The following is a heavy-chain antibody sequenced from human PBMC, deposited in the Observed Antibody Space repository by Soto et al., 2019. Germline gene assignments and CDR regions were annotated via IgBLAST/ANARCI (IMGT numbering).Heavy chain of an antibody. CDR1: CGSISSGDYY. CDR3: ASSATIKIDTTLFEY. CDR2: IYYSGST. J-gene: IGHJ4*02. D-gene: IGHD1-1*01. V-gene: IGHV4-30-4*01. Sequence: TLSFTCTVSCGSISSGDYYWSWILQPPVKGLEWIGYIYYSGSTYYNPSLKSRVTISVDTSKNQFSLKLSSVTAADTAVYYCASSATIKIDTTLFEYWGQATLVMVSS.